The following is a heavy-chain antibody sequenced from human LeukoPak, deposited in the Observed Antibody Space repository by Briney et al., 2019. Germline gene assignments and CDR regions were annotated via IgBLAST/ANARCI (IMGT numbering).Heavy chain of an antibody. CDR3: AKAHCSGGSCYYFDY. CDR1: GFTFSSYW. J-gene: IGHJ4*02. Sequence: GGSLRLSCAASGFTFSSYWMSWVRQAPGKGREWVANIKQDGSEKYYVDSAKGRFTISRDNSKNTLYLQMNSLRAEDTAVYYCAKAHCSGGSCYYFDYWGQGTLVTVSS. D-gene: IGHD2-15*01. V-gene: IGHV3-7*01. CDR2: IKQDGSEK.